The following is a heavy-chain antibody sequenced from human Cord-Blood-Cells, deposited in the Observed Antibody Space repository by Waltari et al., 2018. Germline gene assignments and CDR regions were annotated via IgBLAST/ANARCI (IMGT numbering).Heavy chain of an antibody. Sequence: QVQLVQSGAEVKKPGSSVKVSCKASGGTFSSYAISWVRQAPGQGLEWMGGIIPIFGTANYAQTFQGRVTITADESTSTAYMELSSLRSEDTAVYYCARSKDIVVVPAAINPYYYYYMDVWGKGTTVTVSS. D-gene: IGHD2-2*01. CDR1: GGTFSSYA. CDR2: IIPIFGTA. V-gene: IGHV1-69*01. J-gene: IGHJ6*03. CDR3: ARSKDIVVVPAAINPYYYYYMDV.